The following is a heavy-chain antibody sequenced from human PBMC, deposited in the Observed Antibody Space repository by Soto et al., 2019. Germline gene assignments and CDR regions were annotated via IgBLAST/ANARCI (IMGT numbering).Heavy chain of an antibody. CDR2: IYYSGST. Sequence: SETLSLTCSVSGGSINSSSYFWGRVRQPPGKGLEWIGSIYYSGSTYYNPSLRSRVTISVDTSKNQFSLKLSSVTAADTAVFYCARHYSSGSRNWFDPWGQGTLVTVSS. D-gene: IGHD6-19*01. CDR3: ARHYSSGSRNWFDP. J-gene: IGHJ5*02. CDR1: GGSINSSSYF. V-gene: IGHV4-39*01.